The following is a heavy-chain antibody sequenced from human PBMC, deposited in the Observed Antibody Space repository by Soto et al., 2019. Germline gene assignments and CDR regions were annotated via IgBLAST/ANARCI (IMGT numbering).Heavy chain of an antibody. Sequence: QVTLKESGPVLVKPTETLTLTCTVSGFSLSNARMGVSWIRQPPGKALEWLAHIFSNDEKSYSTSLKSRLTISNDTSKSQVVLTMTNMDPVDTATYYCARIEVSCSGGSCYAYFDYWGQGTLVTVSS. D-gene: IGHD2-15*01. J-gene: IGHJ4*02. CDR3: ARIEVSCSGGSCYAYFDY. CDR1: GFSLSNARMG. V-gene: IGHV2-26*01. CDR2: IFSNDEK.